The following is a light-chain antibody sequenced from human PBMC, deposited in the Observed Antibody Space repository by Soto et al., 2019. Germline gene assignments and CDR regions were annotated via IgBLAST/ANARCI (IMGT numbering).Light chain of an antibody. CDR3: CSYAGSSTYYV. V-gene: IGLV2-23*01. Sequence: QSVLTQPASVSGSPGQSITISRTGTSSDVGSYNLVSWYQQHPGKAPKLMIYEGSKRPSGVSNRFSGSKSGNTASLTISGLQAEDEADYYCCSYAGSSTYYVFGTGTKVT. CDR2: EGS. J-gene: IGLJ1*01. CDR1: SSDVGSYNL.